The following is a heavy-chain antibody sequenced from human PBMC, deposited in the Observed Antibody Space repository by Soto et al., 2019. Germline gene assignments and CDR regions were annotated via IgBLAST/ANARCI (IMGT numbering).Heavy chain of an antibody. Sequence: QVQLVQSGAEVRKPGASVKVSCKASGYTFTNYGIIWVRQAPGQGLEWMGWISAYNGNTNYAQKLQGRVTMTTDTSTSTADMELRSLRSDDTAGYYWARDRGSYALDYWGQGTLVTVSS. CDR2: ISAYNGNT. CDR3: ARDRGSYALDY. V-gene: IGHV1-18*01. J-gene: IGHJ4*02. CDR1: GYTFTNYG. D-gene: IGHD1-26*01.